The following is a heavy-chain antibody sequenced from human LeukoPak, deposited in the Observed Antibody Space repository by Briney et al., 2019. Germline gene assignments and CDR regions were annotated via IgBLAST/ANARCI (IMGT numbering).Heavy chain of an antibody. CDR2: INHSGST. J-gene: IGHJ4*02. CDR3: AGDYDYVWGSYRHVDY. CDR1: GGSISSYY. Sequence: SETLSLTCTVSGGSISSYYWSWIRQPPGKGLEWIGEINHSGSTNYNPSLKSRVTISVDTSKNQFSLKLSSVTAADMAVYYCAGDYDYVWGSYRHVDYWGQGTLVTVSS. D-gene: IGHD3-16*02. V-gene: IGHV4-34*01.